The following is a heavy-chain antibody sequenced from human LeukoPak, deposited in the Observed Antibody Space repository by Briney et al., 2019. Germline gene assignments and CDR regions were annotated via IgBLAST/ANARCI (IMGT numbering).Heavy chain of an antibody. CDR2: ISLSSSAI. Sequence: GGSLRLSCAASGFTFSDYSMHWVREAPGRGLEWISYISLSSSAIYYADSVEGRFTISRDNGKNSLFLQMNSLRAEDTAVYYCARDTAHYDILTGYYKYYFDYWGQGTLVTVSS. J-gene: IGHJ4*02. D-gene: IGHD3-9*01. CDR1: GFTFSDYS. CDR3: ARDTAHYDILTGYYKYYFDY. V-gene: IGHV3-48*01.